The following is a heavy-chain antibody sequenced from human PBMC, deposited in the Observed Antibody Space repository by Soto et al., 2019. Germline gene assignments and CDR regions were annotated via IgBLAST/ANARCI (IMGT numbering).Heavy chain of an antibody. CDR2: ISDSGXT. D-gene: IGHD3-10*01. CDR3: ARGAGDFSGPDSFDI. CDR1: GDSIIRSX. J-gene: IGHJ3*02. Sequence: QVQLQESGPRLVKSSETLSLVCSVSGDSIIRSXXXXXRQSPGKGLQYIGYISDSGXTDYDPSLKSRVTXSVDTSKXXXXXXXXXXXAADTAVYYCARGAGDFSGPDSFDIWGQGTMVTVSS. V-gene: IGHV4-59*01.